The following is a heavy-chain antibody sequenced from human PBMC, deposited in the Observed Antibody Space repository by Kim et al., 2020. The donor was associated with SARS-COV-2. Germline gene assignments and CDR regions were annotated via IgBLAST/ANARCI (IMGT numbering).Heavy chain of an antibody. CDR1: GFSFSSYG. Sequence: GGSLRLSCADSGFSFSSYGMNWVRQAPGKGLEWVSTISGSGSGTYYADSVKGRFTISRDNSKNMLYLQMNSLRAEDTAVYYCARRTIKVVLGFDPWGQGTLVTLSP. V-gene: IGHV3-23*01. CDR2: ISGSGSGT. D-gene: IGHD2-21*01. J-gene: IGHJ5*02. CDR3: ARRTIKVVLGFDP.